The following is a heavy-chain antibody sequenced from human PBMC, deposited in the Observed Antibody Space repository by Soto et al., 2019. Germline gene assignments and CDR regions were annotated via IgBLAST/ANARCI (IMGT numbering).Heavy chain of an antibody. D-gene: IGHD6-6*01. CDR2: IYYSGTT. V-gene: IGHV4-28*01. CDR3: TITRGDPQLHGLDY. Sequence: SETLSLTCAVSGYSISGSNWWGWIRQPPGKGLEWIGYIYYSGTTYYNPSLKSRVTMSVDTSKNQFSLRLNSVTAVDTAVYYCTITRGDPQLHGLDYWAQGTLVTVSS. CDR1: GYSISGSNW. J-gene: IGHJ4*02.